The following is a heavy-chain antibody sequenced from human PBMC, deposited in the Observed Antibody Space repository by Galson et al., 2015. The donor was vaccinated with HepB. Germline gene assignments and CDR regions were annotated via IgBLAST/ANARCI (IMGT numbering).Heavy chain of an antibody. CDR1: GFTFSSYS. V-gene: IGHV3-48*02. D-gene: IGHD2-15*01. Sequence: SLRLSCAASGFTFSSYSMNWVRQAPGKGLEWVSYITSTSDTIDYADSVKGRFTISRDNAKNSLFLQMNSLRDENTAIYYCATLPGYCSGGVCYSFPDDYWGQGTLVTVSS. J-gene: IGHJ4*02. CDR2: ITSTSDTI. CDR3: ATLPGYCSGGVCYSFPDDY.